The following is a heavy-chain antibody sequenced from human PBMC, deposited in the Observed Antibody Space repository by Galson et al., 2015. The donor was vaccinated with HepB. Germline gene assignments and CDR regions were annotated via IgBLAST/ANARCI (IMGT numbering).Heavy chain of an antibody. CDR3: TTDVYFSSYWSWLDP. CDR2: IKSKTDGGTT. V-gene: IGHV3-15*01. Sequence: SLRLSCAASGFAFNNAWMDWVRQVPGKGLEWVGRIKSKTDGGTTEYAAPVKGRFAISRDDSRNTLYLQMHSLKTDDTAVYYCTTDVYFSSYWSWLDPWGQGTLVTVSS. CDR1: GFAFNNAW. J-gene: IGHJ5*02. D-gene: IGHD2-2*01.